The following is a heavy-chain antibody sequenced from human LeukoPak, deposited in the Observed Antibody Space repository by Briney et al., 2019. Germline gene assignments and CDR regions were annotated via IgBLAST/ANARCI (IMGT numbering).Heavy chain of an antibody. CDR2: ISSSSSTI. D-gene: IGHD4-23*01. CDR1: GFTFSSYS. CDR3: ARDAYYGGNPEGNWFDP. Sequence: QPGGSLRLSCAASGFTFSSYSMNWVRQAPGKGLEWVSYISSSSSTIYYADSVKGRFTISRDNAKNSLYLQMNSLRAEDTAVYYCARDAYYGGNPEGNWFDPWGQGTLVTVSS. V-gene: IGHV3-48*01. J-gene: IGHJ5*02.